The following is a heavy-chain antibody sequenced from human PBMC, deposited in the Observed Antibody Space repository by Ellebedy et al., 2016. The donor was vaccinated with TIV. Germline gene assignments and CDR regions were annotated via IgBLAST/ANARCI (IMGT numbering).Heavy chain of an antibody. CDR2: IYSGGST. Sequence: GESLKISCEGSGFTVSSNYMSWVRQAPGKGLEWVSVIYSGGSTYYADSVKGRFTISRDNSKNTVYLQMKSLRAEDTAVYYCARATSGFDYWGQGALATVSS. CDR1: GFTVSSNY. D-gene: IGHD5-24*01. V-gene: IGHV3-66*01. CDR3: ARATSGFDY. J-gene: IGHJ4*02.